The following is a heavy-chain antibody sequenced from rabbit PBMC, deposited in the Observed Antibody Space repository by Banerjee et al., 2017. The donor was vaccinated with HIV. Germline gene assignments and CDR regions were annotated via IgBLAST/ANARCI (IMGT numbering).Heavy chain of an antibody. D-gene: IGHD5-1*01. CDR2: IYAGSSGST. CDR3: ARDSDYFGGGNGL. V-gene: IGHV1S45*01. J-gene: IGHJ4*01. CDR1: GFSFSSSYW. Sequence: LQESGGGLFQPGGSLALTCNASGFSFSSSYWICWFRQAPGKGLEWIACIYAGSSGSTCYACWAKGRFTISNTSSSTVSLQMSSLSAAYTAAYFCARDSDYFGGGNGLWGPGSLVTVS.